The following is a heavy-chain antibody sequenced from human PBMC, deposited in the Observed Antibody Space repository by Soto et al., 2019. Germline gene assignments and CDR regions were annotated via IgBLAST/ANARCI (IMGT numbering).Heavy chain of an antibody. CDR3: ARAIWLGEDYYYYRDV. CDR2: ISDSSHTI. CDR1: GFTFSSYN. V-gene: IGHV3-48*01. J-gene: IGHJ6*03. Sequence: GGSLRLSCAASGFTFSSYNMNWVRRAPGKRLEWVSYISDSSHTIYYADSVKGRFTISRDNAKNSLYLQMNSLRAEDTAVYYCARAIWLGEDYYYYRDVGGKGTTVTVTS. D-gene: IGHD3-10*01.